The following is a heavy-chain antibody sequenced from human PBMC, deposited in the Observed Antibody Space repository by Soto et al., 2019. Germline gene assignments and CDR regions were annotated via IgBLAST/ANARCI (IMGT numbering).Heavy chain of an antibody. D-gene: IGHD3-10*01. Sequence: GGSLRLSCAASGFTFSSYAMSWVRQAPGKGLEWVSAISGSGGSTYYAGSVKGRFTISRDNSKNTLYLQMNSLRAEDTAVYYCVLWPPYYFDYWGQGTLVTVSS. J-gene: IGHJ4*02. V-gene: IGHV3-23*01. CDR1: GFTFSSYA. CDR2: ISGSGGST. CDR3: VLWPPYYFDY.